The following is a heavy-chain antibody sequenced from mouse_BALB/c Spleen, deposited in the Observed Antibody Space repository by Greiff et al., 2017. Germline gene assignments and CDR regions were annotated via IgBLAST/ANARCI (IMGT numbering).Heavy chain of an antibody. CDR2: ISTYSGNT. CDR3: ARGAMITSEAMDY. J-gene: IGHJ4*01. D-gene: IGHD2-4*01. V-gene: IGHV1-67*01. Sequence: QVQLQQSGPELVRPGVSVKISCKGSGYTFTDYAMHWVKQSHAKSLEWIGVISTYSGNTNYNQKFKGKATMTVDKSSSTAYMELARLTSEDSAIYYCARGAMITSEAMDYWGQGTSVTVSS. CDR1: GYTFTDYA.